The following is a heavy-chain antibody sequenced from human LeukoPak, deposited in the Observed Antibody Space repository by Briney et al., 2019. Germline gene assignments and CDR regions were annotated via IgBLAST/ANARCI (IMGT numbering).Heavy chain of an antibody. CDR3: ARVDSGHTLDY. Sequence: SGGSLRLSCAASGFTFSNYWMSWVRQAPGKGLEWVASIKQDGSEKYYVDSVKGRFTISRDNAKNSLYLQMSSLRAEDTAVYYCARVDSGHTLDYWGQGTLVTVSS. CDR2: IKQDGSEK. D-gene: IGHD4/OR15-4a*01. J-gene: IGHJ4*02. CDR1: GFTFSNYW. V-gene: IGHV3-7*03.